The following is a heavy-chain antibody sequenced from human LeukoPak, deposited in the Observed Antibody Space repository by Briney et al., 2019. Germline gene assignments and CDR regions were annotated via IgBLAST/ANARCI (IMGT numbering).Heavy chain of an antibody. J-gene: IGHJ4*02. Sequence: GGSLRLSCAVSGITLSNYGMSWVRQAPGKGQDWVAGISDSGGRTKYADSVKGRFTISRDNPKNALFLQMNSLRPEDTAVYFCAKRGVVIRVILVGFHKEANYFDSWGQGALVTVSS. CDR3: AKRGVVIRVILVGFHKEANYFDS. CDR2: ISDSGGRT. CDR1: GITLSNYG. V-gene: IGHV3-23*01. D-gene: IGHD3-22*01.